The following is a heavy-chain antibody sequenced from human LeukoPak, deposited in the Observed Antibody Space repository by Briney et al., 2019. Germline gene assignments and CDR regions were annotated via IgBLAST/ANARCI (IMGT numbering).Heavy chain of an antibody. CDR2: IIPIFGTA. CDR3: ARGPTTVVTLYYFDY. J-gene: IGHJ4*02. CDR1: GGTFSSYA. Sequence: GASVKVSRKASGGTFSSYAISWVRQAPGQGLEWMGGIIPIFGTANYAQKFQGRVTITADESTSTAYKEQSSLRSEDTAVYYCARGPTTVVTLYYFDYWGQGTLVTVSS. V-gene: IGHV1-69*13. D-gene: IGHD4-23*01.